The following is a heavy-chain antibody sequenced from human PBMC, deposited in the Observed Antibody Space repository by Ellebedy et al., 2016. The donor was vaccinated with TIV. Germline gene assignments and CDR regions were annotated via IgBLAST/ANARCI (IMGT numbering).Heavy chain of an antibody. CDR2: IRQDGSDK. Sequence: GESLKISCAASGFSFTSYWMSWVRQVPGKGLEWVANIRQDGSDKYYVDSVRGRFTISRDNAKNSLYLQMNSLRAEDTAVYYCATDGNYGDYLSPAHAFENWGQGTVVIVSS. V-gene: IGHV3-7*01. CDR1: GFSFTSYW. J-gene: IGHJ3*02. D-gene: IGHD4-17*01. CDR3: ATDGNYGDYLSPAHAFEN.